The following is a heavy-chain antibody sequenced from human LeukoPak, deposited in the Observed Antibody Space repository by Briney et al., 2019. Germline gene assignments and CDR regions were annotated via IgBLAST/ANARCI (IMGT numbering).Heavy chain of an antibody. J-gene: IGHJ4*02. CDR2: ISGSGGST. CDR1: GFTFSSYA. D-gene: IGHD3-22*01. Sequence: GGSLRLSCAASGFTFSSYAMSWVRQAPGKGLEWVSAISGSGGSTYYADSVKGRFTISRDNSKNTLYLQMNSLRAEDTAVYYCAKGERSYYYDSSGYYYDYWGQGTLVTVSS. V-gene: IGHV3-23*01. CDR3: AKGERSYYYDSSGYYYDY.